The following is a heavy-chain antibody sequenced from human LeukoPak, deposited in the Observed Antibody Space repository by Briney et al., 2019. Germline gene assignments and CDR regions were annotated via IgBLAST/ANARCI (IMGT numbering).Heavy chain of an antibody. CDR2: INYSGST. CDR3: ARQIAWGVGRFDY. J-gene: IGHJ4*02. CDR1: GGSFSGHY. V-gene: IGHV4-34*01. Sequence: SETLSLTCAVFGGSFSGHYWSWIRQPPGKGLEWIGEINYSGSTNYNPSLKSRVTISVDTSKNQFSLKLTSVTAADTAVYYCARQIAWGVGRFDYWGQGTLATVSA. D-gene: IGHD3-10*01.